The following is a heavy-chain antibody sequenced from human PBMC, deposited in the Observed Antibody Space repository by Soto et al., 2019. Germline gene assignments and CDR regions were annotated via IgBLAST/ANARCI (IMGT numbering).Heavy chain of an antibody. V-gene: IGHV1-46*03. CDR3: ARDSYGSDY. J-gene: IGHJ4*02. D-gene: IGHD3-10*01. Sequence: ASVKVSCKTSGYTFSDYHIHWVRQAPGQGLEWMGRMIPTDGSTMYAQKFQGRVTLTRDTSTSTAYMELTSLRFEDTAFYYCARDSYGSDYWGQGTHVTVSS. CDR2: MIPTDGST. CDR1: GYTFSDYH.